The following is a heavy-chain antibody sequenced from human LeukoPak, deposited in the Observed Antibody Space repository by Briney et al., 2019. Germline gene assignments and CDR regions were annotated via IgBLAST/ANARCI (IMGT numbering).Heavy chain of an antibody. Sequence: GESLEISCKGSGYSFTSYWIGWVRQMPGKGLEWMGIIYPGDSDTRYSPSFQGQVTISADKSISTAYLQWSSLKASDTAMYYCAVHYGSGSYFRNFDYWGQGTLVTVSS. CDR3: AVHYGSGSYFRNFDY. J-gene: IGHJ4*02. D-gene: IGHD3-10*01. CDR2: IYPGDSDT. V-gene: IGHV5-51*01. CDR1: GYSFTSYW.